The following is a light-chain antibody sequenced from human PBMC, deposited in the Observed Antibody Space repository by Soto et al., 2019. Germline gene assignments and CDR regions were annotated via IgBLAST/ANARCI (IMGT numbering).Light chain of an antibody. J-gene: IGLJ2*01. CDR1: SSDVGGYNY. CDR3: SSYTSSSAVL. CDR2: DVN. V-gene: IGLV2-14*01. Sequence: QSVLTQPASVSGSPGQSITFSCTGTSSDVGGYNYVSWYQQHPGKAPKLMIYDVNNRPSGVSNRFSGSKSGNTASLTISGLQAEDEADYYCSSYTSSSAVLFGGGTQLTVL.